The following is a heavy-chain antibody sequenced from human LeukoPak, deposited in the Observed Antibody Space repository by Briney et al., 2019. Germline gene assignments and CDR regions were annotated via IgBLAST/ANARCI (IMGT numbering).Heavy chain of an antibody. CDR2: IFTAGST. CDR3: AGGNSWPGLSY. V-gene: IGHV3-53*01. CDR1: GFTVSGNY. D-gene: IGHD6-13*01. J-gene: IGHJ4*02. Sequence: GGSLRPSCAASGFTVSGNYMSWVRRAPGKGLEWVSVIFTAGSTYNADSVKGRFSISRDKSKNTLYLQMNTLRAEDTAVYFCAGGNSWPGLSYWGQGTLLTVSS.